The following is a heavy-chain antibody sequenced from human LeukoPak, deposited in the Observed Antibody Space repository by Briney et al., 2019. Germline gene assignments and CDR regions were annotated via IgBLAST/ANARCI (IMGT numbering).Heavy chain of an antibody. Sequence: GGSLRLSCAASGFTFSNSAMSWVRQAPGKGLEWVSTLSGSGITTYYADSVKGRFTISRDNSKNTLYLQMNSLRAEDTAVYYCAKGIYSSGWSYFDYWSHGTLVTVSS. J-gene: IGHJ4*01. CDR3: AKGIYSSGWSYFDY. D-gene: IGHD6-19*01. V-gene: IGHV3-23*01. CDR1: GFTFSNSA. CDR2: LSGSGITT.